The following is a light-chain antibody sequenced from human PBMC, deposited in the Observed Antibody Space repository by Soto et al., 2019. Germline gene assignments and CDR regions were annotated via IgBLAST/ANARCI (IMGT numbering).Light chain of an antibody. CDR3: QQYESLPLT. J-gene: IGKJ5*01. V-gene: IGKV1-8*01. Sequence: AIRMTQSPSSLSASTGDRVTITCRASQGISSYLAWYQQKPGKAPKLLIYAASTLQSEVPSRFSGSGSGTGFTFTISSLQPEDFATYYCQQYESLPLTFGQGTRLEI. CDR2: AAS. CDR1: QGISSY.